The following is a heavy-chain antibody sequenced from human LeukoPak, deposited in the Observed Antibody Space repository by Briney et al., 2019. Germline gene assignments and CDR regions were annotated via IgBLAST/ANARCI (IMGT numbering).Heavy chain of an antibody. Sequence: PGGSLRLSCAASGFTFSSYAMNWVRQAPGKGLEWVSTISGSGGSTYYADSVKGRFTISRDNSKNTLYLQMNSLRAEDTAEYYCAKGVTPLPYGMDVWGQGTTDTVSS. CDR3: AKGVTPLPYGMDV. D-gene: IGHD2-21*02. CDR1: GFTFSSYA. J-gene: IGHJ6*02. V-gene: IGHV3-23*01. CDR2: ISGSGGST.